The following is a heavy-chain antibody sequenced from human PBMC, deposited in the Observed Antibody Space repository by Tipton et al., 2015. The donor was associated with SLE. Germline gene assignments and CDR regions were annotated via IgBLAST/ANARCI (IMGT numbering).Heavy chain of an antibody. J-gene: IGHJ5*02. Sequence: TLSLTCIVSRYSISSGYYWGWMRQAPGKELEWIGSFYHSGNTYYNPSLTSRVTISADTSKNQFSLRLTSVTAADTALYYCARGYLGWFDPWGQGTLVTVSS. CDR2: FYHSGNT. V-gene: IGHV4-38-2*02. CDR1: RYSISSGYY. CDR3: ARGYLGWFDP. D-gene: IGHD3-9*01.